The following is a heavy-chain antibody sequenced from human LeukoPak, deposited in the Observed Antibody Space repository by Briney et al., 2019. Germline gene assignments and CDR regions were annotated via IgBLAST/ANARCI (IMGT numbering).Heavy chain of an antibody. Sequence: PGGSLRPSCAASGFTFSGSAMHWVRQASGKGLEWVGRIRSKANSYATAYAASVKGRFTISRDDSKNTAYLQMNSLKTEDTAVYYCTSSYYGSGSYHPDNYDYWGQGTLVTVSS. CDR3: TSSYYGSGSYHPDNYDY. CDR1: GFTFSGSA. J-gene: IGHJ4*02. V-gene: IGHV3-73*01. CDR2: IRSKANSYAT. D-gene: IGHD3-10*01.